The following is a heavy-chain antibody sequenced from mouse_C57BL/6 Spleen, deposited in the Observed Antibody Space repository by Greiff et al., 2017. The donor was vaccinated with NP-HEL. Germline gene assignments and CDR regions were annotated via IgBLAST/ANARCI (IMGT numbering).Heavy chain of an antibody. V-gene: IGHV1-50*01. CDR3: ARHYDGYPDS. CDR2: IDPSDSYT. Sequence: VQLQQPGAELVKPGASVKLSCKASGYTFTSYWMQWVKQRPGQGLEWIGEIDPSDSYTNYNQKFKGKATLTVDTSSSTAYMQLSSLTSEDSAVYYSARHYDGYPDSRGQGTTLTVSS. J-gene: IGHJ2*01. D-gene: IGHD2-3*01. CDR1: GYTFTSYW.